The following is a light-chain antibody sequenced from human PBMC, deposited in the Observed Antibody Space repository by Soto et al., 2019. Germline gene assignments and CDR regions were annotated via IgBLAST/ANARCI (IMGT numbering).Light chain of an antibody. Sequence: QSALTQPASVSGSPGQSITISCTGTSSDIGGYNFCSWYQQYPGEAPTLIIYSVTNRPAGISNRFSGSKSGNTAFLTISGLQAEDEADYYCITWTTTNTVPFGGGTKLTVL. V-gene: IGLV2-14*01. CDR2: SVT. CDR3: ITWTTTNTVP. CDR1: SSDIGGYNF. J-gene: IGLJ3*02.